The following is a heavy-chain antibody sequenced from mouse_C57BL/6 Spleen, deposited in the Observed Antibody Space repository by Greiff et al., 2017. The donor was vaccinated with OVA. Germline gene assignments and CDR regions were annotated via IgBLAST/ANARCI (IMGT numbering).Heavy chain of an antibody. CDR2: IYPGDGDT. CDR1: GYAFSSSW. J-gene: IGHJ4*01. CDR3: ARGGDYYAMDY. V-gene: IGHV1-82*01. Sequence: QVTLKVSGPELVKPGASVKISCKASGYAFSSSWMNWVKQRPGKGLEWIGRIYPGDGDTNYNGKFKGKATLTADKSSSTAYMQLSSLTSEDSAVYFCARGGDYYAMDYWGQGTSVTVSS.